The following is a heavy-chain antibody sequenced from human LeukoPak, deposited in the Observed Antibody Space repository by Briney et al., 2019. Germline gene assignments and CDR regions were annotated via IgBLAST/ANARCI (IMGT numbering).Heavy chain of an antibody. CDR2: MNPNSGNT. Sequence: ASVKVSCKASGYTFTSYDINWVRQATGQGLEWMGWMNPNSGNTGYAQKFQGRVTMTEDTSTDTAYMELSSLRSEDTAVYYCATGSKWELLFDYWGQGTLVTVSS. J-gene: IGHJ4*02. D-gene: IGHD1-26*01. CDR3: ATGSKWELLFDY. V-gene: IGHV1-8*01. CDR1: GYTFTSYD.